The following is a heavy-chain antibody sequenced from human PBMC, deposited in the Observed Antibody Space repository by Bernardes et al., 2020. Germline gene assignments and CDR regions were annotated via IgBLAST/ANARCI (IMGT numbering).Heavy chain of an antibody. J-gene: IGHJ4*02. V-gene: IGHV3-23*01. CDR2: MSGSGGST. Sequence: GGSLRLSCAASGFTFSSYGMSWVRQAPGKGLEWVSAMSGSGGSTYYADSVKGRFTISRDNSKNTLYLQMNSLRAEDTAVYYCAAAPRVVAALHWGQGTLVTVSS. D-gene: IGHD2-15*01. CDR1: GFTFSSYG. CDR3: AAAPRVVAALH.